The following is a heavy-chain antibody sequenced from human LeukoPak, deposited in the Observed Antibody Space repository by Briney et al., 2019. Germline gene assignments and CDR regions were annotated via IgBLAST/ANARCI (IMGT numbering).Heavy chain of an antibody. D-gene: IGHD1-26*01. J-gene: IGHJ4*02. CDR1: GFAFSSYS. CDR3: ARARGALSY. Sequence: GGSLRLSCAASGFAFSSYSMTWVRQAPGKGLEWLSSFTSRSRSIYYADSVKGRFTISRDNAKNLLYLQMNSLRPEDTAIYFCARARGALSYWGQGTLITVSS. CDR2: FTSRSRSI. V-gene: IGHV3-21*06.